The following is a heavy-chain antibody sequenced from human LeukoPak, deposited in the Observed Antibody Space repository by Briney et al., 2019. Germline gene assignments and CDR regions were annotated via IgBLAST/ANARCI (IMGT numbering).Heavy chain of an antibody. V-gene: IGHV3-23*01. D-gene: IGHD3-10*01. CDR2: ISATGGNA. CDR1: GFTFSTYV. J-gene: IGHJ4*02. CDR3: ARRWYSGSPTTIDY. Sequence: GGSLRLSCAGSGFTFSTYVMSWVRLAPRKGLEWVSGISATGGNADYADSVKGRFTISRDNSKNTVYLQMNSLRAEDTAVDYCARRWYSGSPTTIDYWGQGTLVTVSS.